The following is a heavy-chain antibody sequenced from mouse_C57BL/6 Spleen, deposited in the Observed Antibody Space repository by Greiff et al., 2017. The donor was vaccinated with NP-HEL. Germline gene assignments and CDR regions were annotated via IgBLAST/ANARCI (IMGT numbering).Heavy chain of an antibody. J-gene: IGHJ4*01. V-gene: IGHV1-15*01. Sequence: QVQLQQSGAELVRPGASVTLSCKASGYTFTDYEMHWVKQTPVHGLEWIGAIDPETGGTAYNQKFKGKAILTADKSSSTAYMELRSLTSEDSAVYYCTRVDSNYGAMDYWGQGTSVTVSS. CDR2: IDPETGGT. CDR1: GYTFTDYE. D-gene: IGHD2-5*01. CDR3: TRVDSNYGAMDY.